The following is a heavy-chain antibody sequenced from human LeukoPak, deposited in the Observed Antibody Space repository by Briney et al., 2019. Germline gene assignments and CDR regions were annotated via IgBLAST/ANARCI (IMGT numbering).Heavy chain of an antibody. CDR3: ARADSSGYYHPIN. D-gene: IGHD3-22*01. Sequence: PGGSLRLSCAASGFTFSSHWMSWVRQAPGKGLEWVAFIRYDGNNKYYADSVKGRLTITRDNSKNTLYLQMNSLRAEDTAVYYCARADSSGYYHPINWGQGTLVTVSS. CDR1: GFTFSSHW. V-gene: IGHV3-30*02. CDR2: IRYDGNNK. J-gene: IGHJ4*02.